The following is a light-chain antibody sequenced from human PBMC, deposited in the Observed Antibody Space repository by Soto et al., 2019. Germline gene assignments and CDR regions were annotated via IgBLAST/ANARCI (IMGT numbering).Light chain of an antibody. J-gene: IGKJ5*01. Sequence: EIVMTQSPATLSVSPGERATLSCRASQSVSSNLAWYQQKPGQAPRLLIYGASTRATGIPARFSGSGSGTEFTLTISRLEPEDFAVYYCQHYSSSPPAITFGQGTRLEIK. CDR2: GAS. V-gene: IGKV3-15*01. CDR3: QHYSSSPPAIT. CDR1: QSVSSN.